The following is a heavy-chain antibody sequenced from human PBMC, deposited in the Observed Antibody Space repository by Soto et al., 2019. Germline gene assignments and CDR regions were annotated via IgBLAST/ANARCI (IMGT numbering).Heavy chain of an antibody. V-gene: IGHV6-1*01. D-gene: IGHD6-19*01. CDR1: GDSVSSNSAA. CDR2: TYYRSKWYN. CDR3: ARALPSPQWLDRTYYFDY. Sequence: PSQTLSLTCAISGDSVSSNSAAWNWIRQSPSRGLEWLGRTYYRSKWYNDYAVSVKSRITINPDTSKNQFSLQLNSVTPEVTAVYYCARALPSPQWLDRTYYFDYWGQGTLVTVSS. J-gene: IGHJ4*02.